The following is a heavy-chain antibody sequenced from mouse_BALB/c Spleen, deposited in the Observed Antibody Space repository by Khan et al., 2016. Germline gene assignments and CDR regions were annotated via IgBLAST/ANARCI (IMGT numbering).Heavy chain of an antibody. CDR1: GYTFTNYG. Sequence: QIQLVQSGPELKKPGETVKISCKASGYTFTNYGMTWVKQAPGKGFKWMGWMNTYTGEPTYADDFKGRFAFSLKTSARTAYLQINHLKNEVTATDLCARDYDYGGDWYFDDWGEGTPVTVSS. V-gene: IGHV9-3-1*01. CDR3: ARDYDYGGDWYFDD. J-gene: IGHJ1*01. D-gene: IGHD2-4*01. CDR2: MNTYTGEP.